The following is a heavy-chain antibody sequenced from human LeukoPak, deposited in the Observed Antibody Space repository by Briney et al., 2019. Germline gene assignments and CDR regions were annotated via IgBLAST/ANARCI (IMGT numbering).Heavy chain of an antibody. CDR2: ISGSGGST. Sequence: GGSLRLSCAASGFTFSSYSMSWVRQAPGKGLEWVSAISGSGGSTYYADSVKGRFTISRDNSKNTLYLQMNSLRAEDTAVYYCAKDRRYSSGWYEGFHTQNWFDPWGQGTLVTVSS. J-gene: IGHJ5*02. CDR3: AKDRRYSSGWYEGFHTQNWFDP. V-gene: IGHV3-23*01. D-gene: IGHD6-19*01. CDR1: GFTFSSYS.